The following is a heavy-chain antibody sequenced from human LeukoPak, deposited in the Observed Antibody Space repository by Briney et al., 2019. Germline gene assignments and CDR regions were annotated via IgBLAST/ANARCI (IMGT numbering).Heavy chain of an antibody. CDR3: ARATVAGYDY. V-gene: IGHV4-4*07. J-gene: IGHJ4*02. Sequence: SETLSLTCTVSGGSISSYFRSWIRQPAGKGLEWLGRIYSSGSTDYNPSLKSRVTMSLDTSKNQFSLKLSSVTAADTAVYYCARATVAGYDYWGQGTLVTVSS. D-gene: IGHD6-19*01. CDR2: IYSSGST. CDR1: GGSISSYF.